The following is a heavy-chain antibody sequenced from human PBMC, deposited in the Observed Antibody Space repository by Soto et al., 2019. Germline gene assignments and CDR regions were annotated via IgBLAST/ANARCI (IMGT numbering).Heavy chain of an antibody. CDR1: GGSFSGYY. D-gene: IGHD3-16*02. J-gene: IGHJ4*02. CDR3: ARVRITFGGVIVSFDY. CDR2: INHRGST. V-gene: IGHV4-34*01. Sequence: QVQLQQWGAGLLKPSETLSLTCAVYGGSFSGYYWSWIRQPPGKGLEWIGEINHRGSTNYNPSLKRRVTISVDTSKNQFSLKLSSVTAADTAVYYCARVRITFGGVIVSFDYWGQGTLVTVSS.